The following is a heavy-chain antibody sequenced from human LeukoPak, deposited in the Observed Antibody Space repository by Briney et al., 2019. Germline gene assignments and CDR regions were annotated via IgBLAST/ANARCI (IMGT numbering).Heavy chain of an antibody. CDR2: INHSGST. CDR1: GGSFSGYY. V-gene: IGHV4-34*01. Sequence: SETLSLTCAVYGGSFSGYYWSWIRQPPGKGLEWIGEINHSGSTNYNPSLKSRVTISVDTSKNQFSLKLSSVTAADTAVYYCARVYGDYVAYFDYWGQGTLVTVSS. CDR3: ARVYGDYVAYFDY. D-gene: IGHD4-17*01. J-gene: IGHJ4*02.